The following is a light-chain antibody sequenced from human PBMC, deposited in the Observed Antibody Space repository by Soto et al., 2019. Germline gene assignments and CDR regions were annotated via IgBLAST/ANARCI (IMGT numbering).Light chain of an antibody. CDR1: SSDIGGYDY. CDR3: TSYASGSSHVV. J-gene: IGLJ7*02. CDR2: DVN. Sequence: QSALTQPASVSGSPGQSITLSCTGTSSDIGGYDYVSWYQRHPGKAPKLIIYDVNNRPSGVSNRFSGSKSGNTASLTISGLQAEDEADYYCTSYASGSSHVVFGGGTPLTA. V-gene: IGLV2-14*01.